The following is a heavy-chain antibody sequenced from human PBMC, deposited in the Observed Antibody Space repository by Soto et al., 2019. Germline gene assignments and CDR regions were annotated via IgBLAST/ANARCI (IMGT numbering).Heavy chain of an antibody. CDR3: ARDPSSSWPYYYYYMDV. Sequence: GGSLRLSCAASGFTFSSYSMNWVRQAPGKGLEWVSYISSSSSTIYYADSVKGRFTISRDNAKNSLYLQMNSLRAEDTAVYYWARDPSSSWPYYYYYMDVWGKGTTVTVSS. CDR2: ISSSSSTI. D-gene: IGHD6-13*01. V-gene: IGHV3-48*01. J-gene: IGHJ6*03. CDR1: GFTFSSYS.